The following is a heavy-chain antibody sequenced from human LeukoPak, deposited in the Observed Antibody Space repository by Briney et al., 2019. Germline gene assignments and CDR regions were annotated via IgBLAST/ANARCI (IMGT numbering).Heavy chain of an antibody. V-gene: IGHV3-30*04. D-gene: IGHD6-19*01. CDR2: ISYDGSNK. Sequence: PGRPLRLSCVASGFTFSSFAMEWVRQAPGKGLEWVAVISYDGSNKYYADSVKGRFTISSDNSKNTLYLQMNSLRAEDTAVYYCAKDQRRWLPSYYFDYWGQGTLVTVSS. J-gene: IGHJ4*02. CDR1: GFTFSSFA. CDR3: AKDQRRWLPSYYFDY.